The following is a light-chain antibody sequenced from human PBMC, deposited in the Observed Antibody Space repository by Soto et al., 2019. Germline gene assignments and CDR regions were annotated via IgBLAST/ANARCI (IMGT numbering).Light chain of an antibody. Sequence: DIQMTQSPSTLSASVGDRVTITCRASQSISSWLAWYQQKPGKAPKLLIYDASNLESGVPSRFSGSGSGTEFTLIISGLQPDDSATYYCQQYTNTNNPWMFGQGTKVDI. CDR3: QQYTNTNNPWM. J-gene: IGKJ1*01. CDR2: DAS. CDR1: QSISSW. V-gene: IGKV1-5*01.